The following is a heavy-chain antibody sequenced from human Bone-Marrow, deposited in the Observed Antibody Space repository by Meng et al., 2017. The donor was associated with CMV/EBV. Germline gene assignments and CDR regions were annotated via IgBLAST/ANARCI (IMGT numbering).Heavy chain of an antibody. CDR3: ARGRSGSYYAKVYYFDY. CDR1: GYTFTDHY. CDR2: INPDTGGT. J-gene: IGHJ4*02. D-gene: IGHD3-10*01. V-gene: IGHV1-2*02. Sequence: ASVKVSCKASGYTFTDHYLHWVRQAPGQGLEWMGWINPDTGGTNYAQKSQGRVTMTRDTSINSAYMELNRVRSDDTAVYYCARGRSGSYYAKVYYFDYWGQGTLVTVSS.